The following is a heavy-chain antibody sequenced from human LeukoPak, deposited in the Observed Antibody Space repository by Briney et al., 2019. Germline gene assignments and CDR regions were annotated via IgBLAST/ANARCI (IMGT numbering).Heavy chain of an antibody. V-gene: IGHV4-61*01. CDR2: IYYSGST. CDR1: GGSISSSSYY. D-gene: IGHD4-23*01. CDR3: ARTTVVTCFDY. J-gene: IGHJ4*02. Sequence: SETLSLTCTVSGGSISSSSYYWSWIRQPPGKGLEWIGYIYYSGSTNYNPSLKSRVTISVDTSKNQFSLKLSSVTAADTAVYYCARTTVVTCFDYWGQGTLVTVSS.